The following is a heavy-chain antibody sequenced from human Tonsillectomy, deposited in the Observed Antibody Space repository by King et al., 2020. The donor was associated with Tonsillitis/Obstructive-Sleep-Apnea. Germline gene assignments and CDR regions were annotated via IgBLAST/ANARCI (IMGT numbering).Heavy chain of an antibody. CDR3: AKGHWSGGAFDI. Sequence: VQLVESGGGLVQPGGSLRLSCAASGFTFSSYAMSWVRQAPGKGLEWVSVISASGGSTYYGDSVKGRFTNARDNSKSTLYLQMNSLRAEDTAVYYCAKGHWSGGAFDIWGLGTMVTVSS. CDR2: ISASGGST. CDR1: GFTFSSYA. V-gene: IGHV3-23*04. J-gene: IGHJ3*02. D-gene: IGHD1-1*01.